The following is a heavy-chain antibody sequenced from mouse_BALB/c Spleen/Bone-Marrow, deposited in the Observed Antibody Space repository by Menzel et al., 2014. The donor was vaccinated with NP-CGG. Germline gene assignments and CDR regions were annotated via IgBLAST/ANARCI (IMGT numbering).Heavy chain of an antibody. CDR2: ILPGSGTA. CDR3: ARASVVPYYFDF. J-gene: IGHJ2*01. CDR1: GYTFSNYW. V-gene: IGHV1-9*01. D-gene: IGHD1-1*01. Sequence: VQLQESGAELMKPGASVKISCKATGYTFSNYWIDWVKQRPGHGLEWIGDILPGSGTANYNEKFKGKATFTADTSSNTAYMQLSSLTSEDSALYYCARASVVPYYFDFWGQGTTLTVSS.